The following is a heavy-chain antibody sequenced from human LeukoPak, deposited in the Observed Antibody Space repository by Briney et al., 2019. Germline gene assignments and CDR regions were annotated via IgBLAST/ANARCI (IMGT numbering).Heavy chain of an antibody. CDR1: GYSISSGYH. D-gene: IGHD3-10*01. CDR2: IYHLGST. Sequence: SETLSLTCSVSGYSISSGYHWGWIRQPPGKGLEWIGSIYHLGSTFHNPSLKSRVTISVDTSNNQFSLKLNSVTAADTAVYYCVREEYTSGSSVDYWGQGTLITVSS. CDR3: VREEYTSGSSVDY. V-gene: IGHV4-38-2*02. J-gene: IGHJ4*02.